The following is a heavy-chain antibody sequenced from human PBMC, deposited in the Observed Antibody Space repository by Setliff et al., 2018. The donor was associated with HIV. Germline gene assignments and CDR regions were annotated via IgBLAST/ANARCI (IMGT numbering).Heavy chain of an antibody. Sequence: PSETLSLTCTVSGGSISSYYWSWIRQPPGKGLEWIGEIDHRGRPKYNPSLNSRVTISVDTSKNQFSLKLSSVTAADTAVYYCARDMGGSDYWGQGTLVTVSS. V-gene: IGHV4-59*12. CDR1: GGSISSYY. CDR3: ARDMGGSDY. CDR2: IDHRGRP. J-gene: IGHJ4*02. D-gene: IGHD3-16*01.